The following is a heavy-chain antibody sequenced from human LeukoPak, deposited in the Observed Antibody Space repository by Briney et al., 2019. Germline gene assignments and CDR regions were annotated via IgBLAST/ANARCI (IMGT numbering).Heavy chain of an antibody. D-gene: IGHD3-10*01. J-gene: IGHJ6*03. CDR1: GGSISSYY. Sequence: SETLSLTCTVSGGSISSYYWSWIRQPPGKGLEWIGYIYYSGSTNYNPSLKSRVTISVDTSKHQFSLKLSSVTAADTAVYYCARGPNYGSGRLYYYYMDVWGKGTTVTVSS. CDR3: ARGPNYGSGRLYYYYMDV. V-gene: IGHV4-59*01. CDR2: IYYSGST.